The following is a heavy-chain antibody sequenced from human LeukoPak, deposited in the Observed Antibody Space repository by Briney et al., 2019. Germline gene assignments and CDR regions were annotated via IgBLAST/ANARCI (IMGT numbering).Heavy chain of an antibody. D-gene: IGHD6-13*01. Sequence: PGRSLRLSCAASGFTFDDYAMHWVRHAPGKGLEWVSGISWNSGSIGYADSVKGRFTISRDNAKNSLYLQMNSLRAEDTALYYCAKEGVDSSSWYLDYWGQGTLVTVSS. CDR3: AKEGVDSSSWYLDY. CDR1: GFTFDDYA. J-gene: IGHJ4*02. CDR2: ISWNSGSI. V-gene: IGHV3-9*01.